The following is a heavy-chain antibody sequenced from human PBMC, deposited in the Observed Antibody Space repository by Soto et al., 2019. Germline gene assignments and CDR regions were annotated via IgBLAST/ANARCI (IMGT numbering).Heavy chain of an antibody. V-gene: IGHV3-23*01. J-gene: IGHJ4*02. CDR3: AKVGGYYDSSGYYS. CDR2: ISGSGGST. Sequence: EVQLLESGGGLVQPGGSLRLSCAASGFTFSSYAMSWVRQAPGKGPEWVPAISGSGGSTYYADSVKGRFTISRDNSKNTLDLQMNSLRAEDTAVYYCAKVGGYYDSSGYYSWGQGTLVTVSS. CDR1: GFTFSSYA. D-gene: IGHD3-22*01.